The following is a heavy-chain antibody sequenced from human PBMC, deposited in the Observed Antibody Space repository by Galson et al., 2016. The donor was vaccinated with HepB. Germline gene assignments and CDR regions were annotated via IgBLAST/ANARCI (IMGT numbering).Heavy chain of an antibody. CDR2: INDDGRFT. D-gene: IGHD2-21*01. Sequence: SLRLSCAASEFNFRNDWMHWVRQVPGKGLVWVSRINDDGRFTVYLDSVKGRFTISRDNANNTLYLQMNSLRTEDTALYYCATEVVLWSPQNGFDIWGQGTMVTVSS. CDR1: EFNFRNDW. J-gene: IGHJ3*02. V-gene: IGHV3-74*01. CDR3: ATEVVLWSPQNGFDI.